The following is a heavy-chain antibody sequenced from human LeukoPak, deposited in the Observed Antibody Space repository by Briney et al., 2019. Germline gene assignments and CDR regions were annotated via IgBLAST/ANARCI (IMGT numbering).Heavy chain of an antibody. CDR2: INPNSGGT. J-gene: IGHJ3*02. V-gene: IGHV1-2*02. CDR3: ARFPLHPQTYGYGYTTAFDI. Sequence: ASVKVSCKASGYTFTGYYMHWVRQAPGQGLEWMGWINPNSGGTNYAQKFQGRVTMTRDTSISTAYMELSRLRSDDTAVYYCARFPLHPQTYGYGYTTAFDIWGQGTMVTVSS. CDR1: GYTFTGYY. D-gene: IGHD5-18*01.